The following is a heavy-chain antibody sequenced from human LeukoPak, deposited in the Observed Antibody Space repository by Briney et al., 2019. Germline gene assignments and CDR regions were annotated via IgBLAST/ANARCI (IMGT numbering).Heavy chain of an antibody. CDR2: IYHSGSA. D-gene: IGHD2-2*01. Sequence: SETLSLTCAVSGYSTSSGYYWGWIRQPPGKGLEWIGSIYHSGSAYYNPSLKSRVTISVDTSKNQFSLKLSSVTAADTAVYYCAIGGYCSSTSCYEGFDPWGQGTLVTVSS. CDR3: AIGGYCSSTSCYEGFDP. CDR1: GYSTSSGYY. V-gene: IGHV4-38-2*01. J-gene: IGHJ5*02.